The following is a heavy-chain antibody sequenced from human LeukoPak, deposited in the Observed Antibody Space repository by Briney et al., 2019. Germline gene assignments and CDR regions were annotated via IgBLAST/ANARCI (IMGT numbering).Heavy chain of an antibody. Sequence: SETLSLTCTVSGGSINSNYWNWIRQPPGKGLEWIGHIYYTGSANYSPSLNSRVTISLDTSKNQFSLEMRSVTAADTAVYYCARDIVGTYGMDVWGQGTSVTVSS. CDR1: GGSINSNY. V-gene: IGHV4-59*01. CDR2: IYYTGSA. CDR3: ARDIVGTYGMDV. J-gene: IGHJ6*02. D-gene: IGHD2-15*01.